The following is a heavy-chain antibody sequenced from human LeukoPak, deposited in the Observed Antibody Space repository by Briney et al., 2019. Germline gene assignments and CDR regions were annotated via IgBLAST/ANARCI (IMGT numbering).Heavy chain of an antibody. CDR1: GFTFSSYE. Sequence: PGGTLRCSSAASGFTFSSYEMNWVRQAPGKGLEWVSYISSSGSNIAYADSVKGRFTISRDNAKNSLYLQMNSLRAEDTAVYYCARGGLYGYNVFDYWGQGTLVTVSS. J-gene: IGHJ4*02. V-gene: IGHV3-48*03. D-gene: IGHD5-24*01. CDR2: ISSSGSNI. CDR3: ARGGLYGYNVFDY.